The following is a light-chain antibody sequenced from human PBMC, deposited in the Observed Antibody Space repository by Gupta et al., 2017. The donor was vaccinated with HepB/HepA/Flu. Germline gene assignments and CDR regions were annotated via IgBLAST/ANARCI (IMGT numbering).Light chain of an antibody. V-gene: IGKV1-5*03. CDR3: QSQNNSSWT. CDR1: QSINNW. J-gene: IGKJ1*01. Sequence: DIQVTESHSTLSASVGDRVTITCRARQSINNWLDWYQQKPGTAPKLLISKGSRGKNGVPSRFSGSGSGTEFTLTISSRQPEDFAAYYCQSQNNSSWTFGQGTKVDIK. CDR2: KGS.